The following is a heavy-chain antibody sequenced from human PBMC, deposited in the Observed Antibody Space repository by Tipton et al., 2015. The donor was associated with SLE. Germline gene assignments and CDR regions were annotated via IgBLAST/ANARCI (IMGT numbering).Heavy chain of an antibody. J-gene: IGHJ4*02. Sequence: SLRLSCAASGFTFDDYAMHWVRQSPGKGLEWVSGITWNGVGYADSVKGRFTISRDNSKNTVYLQMNSLRAEDTAMYYCVKGAWRGWGYFDYWGQGTLVTVSS. CDR2: ITWNGV. D-gene: IGHD2-21*01. CDR1: GFTFDDYA. CDR3: VKGAWRGWGYFDY. V-gene: IGHV3-9*01.